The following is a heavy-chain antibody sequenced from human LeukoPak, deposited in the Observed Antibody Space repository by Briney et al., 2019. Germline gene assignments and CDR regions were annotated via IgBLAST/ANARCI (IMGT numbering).Heavy chain of an antibody. J-gene: IGHJ4*02. CDR2: IKHDGSDK. CDR1: GFTFSSYS. Sequence: GGSLRLSCAASGFTFSSYSMNWVRQAPGKGLEWVANIKHDGSDKYYVDSVKGRFTISRDNAKNSLYLQMNSLRADDTAVYYCARDQTPFVWGQGILVTVSS. CDR3: ARDQTPFV. V-gene: IGHV3-7*01.